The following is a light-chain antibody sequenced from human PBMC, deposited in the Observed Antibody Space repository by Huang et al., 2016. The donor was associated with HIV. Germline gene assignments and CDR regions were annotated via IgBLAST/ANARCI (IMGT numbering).Light chain of an antibody. CDR1: QSVSIN. V-gene: IGKV3-15*01. CDR3: QQYDNGPPA. Sequence: EIVLTQSPATLSVSPGGRVTLSCRASQSVSINLAWYQQRPGPAPRLLIFAASTRATGVPARFSGSGSGTEFTLTISSLQSEDFAVYYCQQYDNGPPAFGGGAKVET. J-gene: IGKJ4*01. CDR2: AAS.